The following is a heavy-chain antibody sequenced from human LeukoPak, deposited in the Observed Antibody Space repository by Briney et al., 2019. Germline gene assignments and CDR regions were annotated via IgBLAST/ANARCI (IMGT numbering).Heavy chain of an antibody. J-gene: IGHJ4*02. CDR3: ARSRRDYGDTFDY. Sequence: GASLKISCKGSGYSFTSYWIGWVRQVPGKGLEWMGIIYPGDSDTRYSPSFQGQVTISADKSISTAYLQWSSLKASDTAMYYCARSRRDYGDTFDYWGQGTLVTVSS. V-gene: IGHV5-51*01. CDR1: GYSFTSYW. D-gene: IGHD4-17*01. CDR2: IYPGDSDT.